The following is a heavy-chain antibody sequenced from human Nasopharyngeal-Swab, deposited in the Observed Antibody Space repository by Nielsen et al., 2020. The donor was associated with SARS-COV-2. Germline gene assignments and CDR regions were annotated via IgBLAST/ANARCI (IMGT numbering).Heavy chain of an antibody. CDR3: ARDQLTGYSSGWFTFDY. Sequence: ASVKVSCKASGYTFTSYAMNWVRQAPGQGLEWMGWINTNTGNPTYAQGFTGRFVFSLDTSVSTAYLQISSLKAEDTAVYYCARDQLTGYSSGWFTFDYWGQGTLVTVSS. CDR2: INTNTGNP. D-gene: IGHD6-19*01. CDR1: GYTFTSYA. J-gene: IGHJ4*02. V-gene: IGHV7-4-1*02.